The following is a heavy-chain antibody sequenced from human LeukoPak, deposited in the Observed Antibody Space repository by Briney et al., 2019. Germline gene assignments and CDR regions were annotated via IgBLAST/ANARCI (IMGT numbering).Heavy chain of an antibody. V-gene: IGHV4-4*02. Sequence: SETLSLTCAVSGGSISSSNWWSWVRQPPGKGLEWIGEIYHSGSTNYNPSLKSRVTISVDTSKNQFSLKLSSVTAADTAVYYCARGQWLVHYYYYGMDVWGKGTTVTVSS. CDR2: IYHSGST. CDR1: GGSISSSNW. J-gene: IGHJ6*04. D-gene: IGHD6-19*01. CDR3: ARGQWLVHYYYYGMDV.